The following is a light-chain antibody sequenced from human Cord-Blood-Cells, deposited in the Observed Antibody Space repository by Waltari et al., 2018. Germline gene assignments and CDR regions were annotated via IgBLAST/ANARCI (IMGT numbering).Light chain of an antibody. V-gene: IGKV1-39*01. J-gene: IGKJ3*01. Sequence: DIQMTQSPSSLSASVGDRVTITCQASQSISSYLNWYQQKPGKAPKLLIYAASSLQSGVPSRFSGSGSGTDFTLTISSLQPEDFATYYCQQCYNTPFTFGPGTRVDIK. CDR3: QQCYNTPFT. CDR1: QSISSY. CDR2: AAS.